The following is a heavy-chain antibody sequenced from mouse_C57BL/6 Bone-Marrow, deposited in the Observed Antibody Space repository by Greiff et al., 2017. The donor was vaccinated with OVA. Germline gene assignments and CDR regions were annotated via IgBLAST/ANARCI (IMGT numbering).Heavy chain of an antibody. V-gene: IGHV14-4*01. CDR2: IDPENGDT. D-gene: IGHD1-1*01. J-gene: IGHJ3*01. Sequence: VQLKQSGAELVRPGASVKLSCTASGFNIKDDYMHWVKQRPEQGLEWIGWIDPENGDTKYASKFKGKATITADTSSNTAYLQISSLTSEDTAVYYCTTDYSSPDWFAYWGQGTLVTVSA. CDR3: TTDYSSPDWFAY. CDR1: GFNIKDDY.